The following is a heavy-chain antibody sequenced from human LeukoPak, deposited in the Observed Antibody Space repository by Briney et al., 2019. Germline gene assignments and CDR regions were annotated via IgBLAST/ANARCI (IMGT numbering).Heavy chain of an antibody. CDR2: IKQDGSEK. CDR3: ARSRGAAAGSYYFDY. D-gene: IGHD6-13*01. V-gene: IGHV3-7*03. CDR1: GFTFSSYW. Sequence: GSLRLSCAASGFTFSSYWMSWVRQAPGKGLEWVANIKQDGSEKYYVDSVKGRFTISRDNAKNSLYLQMNSLRAEDTAVYYCARSRGAAAGSYYFDYWGQGTLVTVSS. J-gene: IGHJ4*02.